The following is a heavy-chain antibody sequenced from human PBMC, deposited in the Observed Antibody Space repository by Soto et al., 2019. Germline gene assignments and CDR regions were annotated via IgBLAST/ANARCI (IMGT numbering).Heavy chain of an antibody. J-gene: IGHJ6*02. Sequence: PGGSLRLSCAASGFTFSSYAMSWVRQAPGKGLEWVSGISGSGGSTYYADSVKGRFTISRDTSKNALYLQMNSLRAGDTAVYYWAKDERAVVPAPILYYSYGMDVWGQGTKVTVSS. CDR1: GFTFSSYA. CDR2: ISGSGGST. D-gene: IGHD2-2*01. CDR3: AKDERAVVPAPILYYSYGMDV. V-gene: IGHV3-23*01.